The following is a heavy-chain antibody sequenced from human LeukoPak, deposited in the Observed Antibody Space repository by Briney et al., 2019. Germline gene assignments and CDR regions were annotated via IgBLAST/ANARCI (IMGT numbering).Heavy chain of an antibody. CDR2: IYYSGST. D-gene: IGHD2/OR15-2a*01. J-gene: IGHJ4*02. V-gene: IGHV4-59*01. Sequence: SETLSLTCTVSGGSISSYYWSWIRQPPGKGLEWIGYIYYSGSTNYNPSLRSRVTISVDTSKNQFSLKLSSVTAADTAVYYCARGGGYFYYFDYWGQGTLVTVSS. CDR1: GGSISSYY. CDR3: ARGGGYFYYFDY.